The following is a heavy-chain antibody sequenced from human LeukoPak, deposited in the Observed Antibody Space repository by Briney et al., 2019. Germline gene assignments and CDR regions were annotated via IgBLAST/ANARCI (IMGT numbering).Heavy chain of an antibody. CDR3: ARDLHLHDQQLVQVLHFDY. D-gene: IGHD6-13*01. Sequence: GASVKVSCKASGGTFSSYAISWVRQAPGQGLEWMGRIIPILGIANYAQKFQGRVTITADKSTSTAYVELSSLRSEDTAVYYCARDLHLHDQQLVQVLHFDYWGQGTLVTVSS. J-gene: IGHJ4*02. CDR1: GGTFSSYA. CDR2: IIPILGIA. V-gene: IGHV1-69*04.